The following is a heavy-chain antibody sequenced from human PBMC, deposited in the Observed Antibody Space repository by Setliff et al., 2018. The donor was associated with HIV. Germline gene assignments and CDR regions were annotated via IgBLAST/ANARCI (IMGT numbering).Heavy chain of an antibody. CDR1: GGSISSSSYY. J-gene: IGHJ4*02. D-gene: IGHD3-3*01. CDR2: IYYSGST. V-gene: IGHV4-39*07. Sequence: SETLSLTCTVSGGSISSSSYYWGWIRQPPGKGLEWIGSIYYSGSTYYNPSLKSRVTISVDTSKNPFSLKLSSVTAADTAVYYCASARFLEWLSSYYFDYWGQGTLVTVSS. CDR3: ASARFLEWLSSYYFDY.